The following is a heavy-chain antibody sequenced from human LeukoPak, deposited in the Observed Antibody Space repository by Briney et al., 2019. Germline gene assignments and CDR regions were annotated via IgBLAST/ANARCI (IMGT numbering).Heavy chain of an antibody. J-gene: IGHJ5*02. CDR2: IDPSGGST. CDR3: ARDLPFGGFGELLGNWFDP. V-gene: IGHV1-46*01. D-gene: IGHD3-10*01. Sequence: ASVKVSCKASGYTFTSYYMHWVRQAPGQGLEWMGIIDPSGGSTSYAQKFQGRVTMTRDTSTSTVYMELSSLRSEDTAVYYCARDLPFGGFGELLGNWFDPWGQGTLVTVSS. CDR1: GYTFTSYY.